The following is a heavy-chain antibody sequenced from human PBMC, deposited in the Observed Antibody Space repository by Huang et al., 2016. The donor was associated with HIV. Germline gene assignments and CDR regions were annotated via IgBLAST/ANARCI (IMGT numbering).Heavy chain of an antibody. V-gene: IGHV1-58*01. CDR3: AADVWNGYIKPDYFFDY. D-gene: IGHD3-3*01. Sequence: QMQLVQSGPEMKKPGTAVKVSCKASGFTFSSSAVQWVRQARGQRLEWLGSIVVGTSNTNYAQEFQGRVIITRDWSTSTAYMELSSLRSEDTAVYYCAADVWNGYIKPDYFFDYWGPGTLVTVSS. J-gene: IGHJ4*02. CDR1: GFTFSSSA. CDR2: IVVGTSNT.